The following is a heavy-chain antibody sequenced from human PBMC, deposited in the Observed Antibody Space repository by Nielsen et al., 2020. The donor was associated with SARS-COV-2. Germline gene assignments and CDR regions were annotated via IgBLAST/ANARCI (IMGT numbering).Heavy chain of an antibody. CDR2: INPNSGGT. CDR1: GYTFTGYY. J-gene: IGHJ4*02. D-gene: IGHD3-9*01. Sequence: ASVKVSCKASGYTFTGYYMHWVRQAPGQGLEWMGWINPNSGGTNYAQKFQGRVTMTRDTSISTASMELSRLRSDDTAVYYCVGGGYFDWLLSFDQWGQGTLVTVSS. CDR3: VGGGYFDWLLSFDQ. V-gene: IGHV1-2*02.